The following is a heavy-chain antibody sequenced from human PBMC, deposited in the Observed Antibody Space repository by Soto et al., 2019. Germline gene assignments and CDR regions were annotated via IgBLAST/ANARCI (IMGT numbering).Heavy chain of an antibody. J-gene: IGHJ4*02. D-gene: IGHD5-12*01. V-gene: IGHV5-10-1*01. CDR2: IDPSDSYT. Sequence: GESLKISCKGSGYSFTSYWISWVRQMPGKGLEWMGRIDPSDSYTNYSPSFQGHVTISADKSISTAYLQWSSLKASDTAMYYCARHPSEMATIMAFWGQGTLVTGLL. CDR1: GYSFTSYW. CDR3: ARHPSEMATIMAF.